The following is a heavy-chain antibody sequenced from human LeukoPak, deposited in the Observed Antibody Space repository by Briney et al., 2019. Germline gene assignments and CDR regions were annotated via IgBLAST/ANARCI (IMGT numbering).Heavy chain of an antibody. CDR3: AKVQDSGSYYSY. Sequence: GGSLRLSCAASGFTFSSYAMSWVRQATGKGLEWVSAISGSGGSTYYADSVKGRFTISRDNSKNTLYLQMNSLRAEDTAVYYCAKVQDSGSYYSYWGQGTLVTVSS. V-gene: IGHV3-23*01. J-gene: IGHJ4*02. CDR2: ISGSGGST. D-gene: IGHD1-26*01. CDR1: GFTFSSYA.